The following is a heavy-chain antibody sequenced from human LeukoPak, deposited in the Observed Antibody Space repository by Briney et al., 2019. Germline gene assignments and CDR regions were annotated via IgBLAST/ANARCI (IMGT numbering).Heavy chain of an antibody. CDR3: ARESPTIVVVPAAIMGGFDP. CDR1: GYTFTSYG. Sequence: ASVKVSCKASGYTFTSYGISWVRQAPGQGLEWMGWIGAYNGNTNYAQKFQGRVTMTRDTSISTAYMELSRLRSDDTAVYYCARESPTIVVVPAAIMGGFDPWGQGTLVTVSS. D-gene: IGHD2-2*02. J-gene: IGHJ5*02. CDR2: IGAYNGNT. V-gene: IGHV1-18*01.